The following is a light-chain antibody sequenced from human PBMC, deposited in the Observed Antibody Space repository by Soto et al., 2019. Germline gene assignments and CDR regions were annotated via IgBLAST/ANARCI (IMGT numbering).Light chain of an antibody. CDR2: TTS. Sequence: DIQMTQSPSSLSASVGDRVSITCRASQTINGYLNWFQQRPGEAPKLLIYTTSTLQRGVPSRFSGSGSGTDFTLTISSLQPEDIATYYCQQGAATPFTFGQGTRLEIK. CDR3: QQGAATPFT. V-gene: IGKV1-39*01. CDR1: QTINGY. J-gene: IGKJ5*01.